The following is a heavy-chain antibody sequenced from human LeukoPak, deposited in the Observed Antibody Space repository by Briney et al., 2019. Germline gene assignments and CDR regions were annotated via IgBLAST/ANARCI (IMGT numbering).Heavy chain of an antibody. CDR3: ATAGPPVVVTAFFDY. D-gene: IGHD2-21*02. CDR1: GYTFINYG. J-gene: IGHJ4*02. CDR2: ISGYNGNT. V-gene: IGHV1-18*01. Sequence: ASVKVSCKASGYTFINYGISWVRQAPGQGLEWMGWISGYNGNTKYAQKLQGRVTMTEDTSTDTAYMELSSLRSEDTAVYYCATAGPPVVVTAFFDYWGQGTLVTVSS.